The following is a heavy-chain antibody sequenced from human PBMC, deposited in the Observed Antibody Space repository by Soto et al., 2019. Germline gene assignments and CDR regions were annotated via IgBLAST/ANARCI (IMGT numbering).Heavy chain of an antibody. V-gene: IGHV3-23*01. Sequence: GGSLRLSCAASGFTLSSYAMSWVRQAPGKGLEWVSAITGSGGPTYYADSVKGRFTVSRDNSKNTLYLQMNSLRAEDTAVYYCAKDACGGTCYYYFDPWGQGALVTAS. J-gene: IGHJ4*02. D-gene: IGHD2-21*01. CDR1: GFTLSSYA. CDR3: AKDACGGTCYYYFDP. CDR2: ITGSGGPT.